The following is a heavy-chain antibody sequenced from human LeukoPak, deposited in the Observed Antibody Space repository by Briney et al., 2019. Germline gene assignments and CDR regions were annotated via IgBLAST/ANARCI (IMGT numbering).Heavy chain of an antibody. CDR2: FYYSGST. Sequence: SETLSLTCTVSGGSISSYYWSWIRQPPGKGLEWIGYFYYSGSTNYNPSLKSRVSISVDTSKNQFSLKLSSVTAADTAVYYCARGSGSHDYWGQGTLVTVSS. CDR3: ARGSGSHDY. J-gene: IGHJ4*02. V-gene: IGHV4-59*08. D-gene: IGHD3-10*01. CDR1: GGSISSYY.